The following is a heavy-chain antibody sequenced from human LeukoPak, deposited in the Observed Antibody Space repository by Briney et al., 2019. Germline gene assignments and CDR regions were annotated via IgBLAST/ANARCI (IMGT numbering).Heavy chain of an antibody. V-gene: IGHV3-23*01. CDR3: AKRGVVIRVFLVGFHKEASHFES. J-gene: IGHJ4*02. CDR2: ISGSGGGT. D-gene: IGHD3-3*01. Sequence: PGGSLRLSCAVSGITLSNYGMSWVRQAPGKGLEWVAGISGSGGGTSYADSVKGRFTISRDNAKNTLFLQMNSLRVEDTAVYFCAKRGVVIRVFLVGFHKEASHFESWGQGAQVTVSS. CDR1: GITLSNYG.